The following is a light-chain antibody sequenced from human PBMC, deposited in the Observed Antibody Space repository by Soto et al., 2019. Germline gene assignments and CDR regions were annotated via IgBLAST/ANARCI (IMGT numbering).Light chain of an antibody. CDR2: DVS. V-gene: IGLV2-14*01. Sequence: QSALTQPASVSGSPGQAITISCTGTSSDGGGYNYVSWYQQHPGKAPKLMIYDVSNRPEGFSTRFSGSKSGNTASLTISLLQADDDTDYFFSSNTSSSHTYVFGTGNK. J-gene: IGLJ1*01. CDR1: SSDGGGYNY. CDR3: SSNTSSSHTYV.